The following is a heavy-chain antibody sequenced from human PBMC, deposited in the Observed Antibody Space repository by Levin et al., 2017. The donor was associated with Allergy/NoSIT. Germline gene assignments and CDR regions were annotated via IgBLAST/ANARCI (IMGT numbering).Heavy chain of an antibody. CDR3: ARRRDGYNEYYFDY. V-gene: IGHV4-4*02. J-gene: IGHJ4*02. Sequence: PSETLSLTCAVSGGSISSTYWWSWVRQPPGKGLEWIGDIYQSGSTNYNPSLKSRVTISVDKSKKQFSLNLSSVTAADTAVYYCARRRDGYNEYYFDYWGQGTLVTVSS. CDR2: IYQSGST. CDR1: GGSISSTYW. D-gene: IGHD5-24*01.